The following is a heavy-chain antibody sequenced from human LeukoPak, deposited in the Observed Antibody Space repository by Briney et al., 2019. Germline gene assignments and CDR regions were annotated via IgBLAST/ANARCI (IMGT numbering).Heavy chain of an antibody. CDR1: GGSFSGYY. D-gene: IGHD4-17*01. CDR2: INHSGST. CDR3: ARGYGYFGYYYYGMDV. Sequence: SETLSLTCVVYGGSFSGYYWSWIRQPPGKGLEWIGEINHSGSTNYNPSLKSRVTISVDTSKNQFSLKLTSVTAADTAVYYCARGYGYFGYYYYGMDVWGQGTTVTVSS. J-gene: IGHJ6*02. V-gene: IGHV4-34*01.